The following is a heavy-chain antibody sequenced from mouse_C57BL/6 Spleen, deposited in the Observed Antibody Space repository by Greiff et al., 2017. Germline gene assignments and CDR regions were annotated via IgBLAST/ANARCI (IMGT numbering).Heavy chain of an antibody. CDR3: AIGWLLQGLLDY. Sequence: QVQLLQPGAELVKPGASVKVSCKASGYTFTSYWMHWVKQRPGQGLEWIGRIHPSDSATNYNQKFKGKATLSVDKSYSTDYMQLSSLTSEDSAVYYSAIGWLLQGLLDYWGQGTTLTVSS. CDR2: IHPSDSAT. D-gene: IGHD2-3*01. V-gene: IGHV1-74*01. CDR1: GYTFTSYW. J-gene: IGHJ2*01.